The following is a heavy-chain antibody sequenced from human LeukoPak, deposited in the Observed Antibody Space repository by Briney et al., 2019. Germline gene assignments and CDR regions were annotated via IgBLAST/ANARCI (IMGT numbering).Heavy chain of an antibody. CDR1: GGTFSSYS. CDR3: AFSMAAFYYYYYYMDV. J-gene: IGHJ6*03. D-gene: IGHD6-6*01. CDR2: IIPIFGTA. V-gene: IGHV1-69*05. Sequence: GSSVKVSCKASGGTFSSYSISWVRQAPGQGLEWMGGIIPIFGTANYAQKFQGRVTITTDESTSTAYMELSSLRSEDTAVYYCAFSMAAFYYYYYYMDVWGKGTTVIISS.